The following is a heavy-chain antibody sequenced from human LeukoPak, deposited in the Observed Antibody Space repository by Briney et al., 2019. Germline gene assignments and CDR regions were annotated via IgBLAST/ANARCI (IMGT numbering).Heavy chain of an antibody. J-gene: IGHJ4*02. Sequence: GGSLRLSCAASGFTFRSHGMHWVRQAPGKGLEWVAFIWYDGSNKYYTDSVKGRFTISRDDSKNTLYLQMNSLRAEDTAVYYCAGDRATSYFDYWGQGALVTISS. CDR1: GFTFRSHG. D-gene: IGHD1-26*01. V-gene: IGHV3-33*01. CDR3: AGDRATSYFDY. CDR2: IWYDGSNK.